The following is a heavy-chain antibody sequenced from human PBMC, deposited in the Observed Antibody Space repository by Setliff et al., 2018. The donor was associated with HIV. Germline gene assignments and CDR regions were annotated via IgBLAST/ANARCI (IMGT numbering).Heavy chain of an antibody. CDR1: GGSFSGYY. V-gene: IGHV4-34*10. CDR3: ARTTFCSGTCHFDP. D-gene: IGHD2-15*01. CDR2: INHTGST. Sequence: SETLSLTCAVYGGSFSGYYWSWIRQSPGKGLEWIGEINHTGSTNYNPSLKSRITMSVDTSRNQFSLKLSFVTAADTAVYYCARTTFCSGTCHFDPWGQGTLVTVSS. J-gene: IGHJ5*02.